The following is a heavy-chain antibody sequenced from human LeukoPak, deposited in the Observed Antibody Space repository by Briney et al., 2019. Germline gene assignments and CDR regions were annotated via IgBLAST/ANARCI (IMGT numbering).Heavy chain of an antibody. CDR1: GYTFTSYA. CDR2: INAGNGNT. CDR3: VVEGGYDLDYFDY. Sequence: GASVKVSCKASGYTFTSYAMHWVRQAPGQRLEWMGWINAGNGNTKYSQKFQGRVTITRDTSASTAYMELSSLRSEDTAVYYCVVEGGYDLDYFDYWGQGTLVTVSS. V-gene: IGHV1-3*01. J-gene: IGHJ4*02. D-gene: IGHD5-12*01.